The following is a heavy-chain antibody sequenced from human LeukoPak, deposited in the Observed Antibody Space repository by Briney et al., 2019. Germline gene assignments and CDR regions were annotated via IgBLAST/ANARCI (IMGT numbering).Heavy chain of an antibody. J-gene: IGHJ4*02. Sequence: GASVKVSCKVSGYTLTELSMHWVRQAPGKGLEWMGGFDPEDGETIYAQKFQGRVTITRDTSASTAYMELSSLRSEDTAVYYCAIWHYDSSGYFGNYWGQGTLVTVSS. V-gene: IGHV1-24*01. CDR2: FDPEDGET. CDR1: GYTLTELS. D-gene: IGHD3-22*01. CDR3: AIWHYDSSGYFGNY.